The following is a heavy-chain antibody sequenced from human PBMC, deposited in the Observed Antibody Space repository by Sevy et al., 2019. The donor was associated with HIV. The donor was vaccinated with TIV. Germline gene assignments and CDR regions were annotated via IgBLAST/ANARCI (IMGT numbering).Heavy chain of an antibody. CDR3: ARGTYYDFWSAPYAFDI. CDR2: ISSSGSTI. CDR1: GFTFSDYY. J-gene: IGHJ3*02. V-gene: IGHV3-11*01. Sequence: GGSLRLSCAASGFTFSDYYMSWIRQAPGKGLEWVSYISSSGSTIYYADSVKGRFTISRDNAKNSLYLQMNSLRAEDTAVYYCARGTYYDFWSAPYAFDIWGQGTMVTVSS. D-gene: IGHD3-3*01.